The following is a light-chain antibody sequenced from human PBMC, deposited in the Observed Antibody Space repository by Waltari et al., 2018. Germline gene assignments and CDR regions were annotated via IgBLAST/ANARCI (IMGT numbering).Light chain of an antibody. CDR3: QQDNSFSIT. CDR1: QRISSC. CDR2: KAS. J-gene: IGKJ4*01. Sequence: DIQMTQSPSTLSASVGDRVTITCRASQRISSCLAWYQQKPGKAPKLLIYKASSLDSGVPSRFSGRGYGTEFTLTISSLQPDDFATYYCQQDNSFSITFGGGTKVEIK. V-gene: IGKV1-5*03.